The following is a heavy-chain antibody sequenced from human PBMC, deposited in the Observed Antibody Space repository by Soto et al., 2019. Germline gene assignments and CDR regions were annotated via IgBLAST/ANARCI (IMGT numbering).Heavy chain of an antibody. J-gene: IGHJ4*02. CDR3: ARGWEQLVHFDY. V-gene: IGHV3-9*01. CDR2: ISWNSGSI. CDR1: GFTFDDYA. D-gene: IGHD6-13*01. Sequence: GGSLRLSCAASGFTFDDYAMHWVRQAPGKGLEWVSGISWNSGSIGYADSVKGRFTISRDNAKNSLYLQMNSLRAEDTAVYYCARGWEQLVHFDYWGQGTMVTVSS.